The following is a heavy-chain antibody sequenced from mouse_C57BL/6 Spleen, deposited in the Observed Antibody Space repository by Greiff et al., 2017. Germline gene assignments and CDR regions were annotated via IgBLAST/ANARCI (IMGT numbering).Heavy chain of an antibody. J-gene: IGHJ3*01. CDR3: ARRYDYDAAWFAY. D-gene: IGHD2-4*01. Sequence: QVQLQQPGTELVKPGASVKLSCKASGYTFTSYWMHWVKQRPGQGLEWIGNINPSNGGTNYNEKFKSKATLTVDNTSSSAYMQLSSLKSEDAAVYLCARRYDYDAAWFAYWGQGTLVTVSA. V-gene: IGHV1-53*01. CDR2: INPSNGGT. CDR1: GYTFTSYW.